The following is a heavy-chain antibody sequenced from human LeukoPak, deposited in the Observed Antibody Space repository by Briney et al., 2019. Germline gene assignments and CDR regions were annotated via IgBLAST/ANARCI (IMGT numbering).Heavy chain of an antibody. V-gene: IGHV3-23*01. CDR1: GFTFSSYA. J-gene: IGHJ4*02. D-gene: IGHD3-16*02. CDR3: AKGPYDYVWGSYPVY. CDR2: ISGSGGST. Sequence: GGSLRLSCAASGFTFSSYAMSWDRQAPGKGLEWVSAISGSGGSTYYADSVKGRFTISRDNSKNTLYLQMNSLRAEDTAVYYCAKGPYDYVWGSYPVYWGQGTLVTVSS.